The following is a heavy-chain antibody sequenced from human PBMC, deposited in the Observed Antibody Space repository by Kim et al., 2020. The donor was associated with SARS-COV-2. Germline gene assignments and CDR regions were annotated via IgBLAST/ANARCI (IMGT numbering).Heavy chain of an antibody. CDR1: GYTFTSYA. CDR2: INAGNGNT. D-gene: IGHD2-21*01. V-gene: IGHV1-3*01. Sequence: ASVKVFCKASGYTFTSYAMHWVRQAPGQRLEWMGWINAGNGNTKYSQKFQGRVTITRDTSASTAYMELSSLRSEDTAVYYCARGPEGYCGGDCPQGGWFDPWGQGTLVTVSS. J-gene: IGHJ5*02. CDR3: ARGPEGYCGGDCPQGGWFDP.